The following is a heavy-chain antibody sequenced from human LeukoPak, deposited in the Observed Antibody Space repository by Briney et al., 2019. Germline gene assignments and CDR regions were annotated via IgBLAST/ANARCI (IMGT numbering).Heavy chain of an antibody. D-gene: IGHD5-18*01. CDR3: TENVDTAMVEFDY. J-gene: IGHJ4*02. CDR2: IRSKANSYAT. Sequence: PGGSLRLSCAASGFTFSGSAMRWVRQASGKGLEWVGRIRSKANSYATAYAASVKGRFTISRDDSKNTAYLQMNSLKTEDTAVYYCTENVDTAMVEFDYWGQGTLVTVSS. V-gene: IGHV3-73*01. CDR1: GFTFSGSA.